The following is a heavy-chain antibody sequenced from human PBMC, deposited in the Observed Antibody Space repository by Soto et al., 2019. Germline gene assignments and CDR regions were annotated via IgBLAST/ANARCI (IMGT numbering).Heavy chain of an antibody. V-gene: IGHV5-51*01. D-gene: IGHD1-26*01. J-gene: IGHJ4*02. Sequence: GDSLKISCNSSGYTFTDYSMGWVRQMLGKGLEWMGIIYPGDSDTRYRPSFQGQVTISADNSISTVYLQWNSLKDWDTAMSSCVTQSGSHVNPPLVYSGQATLVSV. CDR1: GYTFTDYS. CDR2: IYPGDSDT. CDR3: VTQSGSHVNPPLVY.